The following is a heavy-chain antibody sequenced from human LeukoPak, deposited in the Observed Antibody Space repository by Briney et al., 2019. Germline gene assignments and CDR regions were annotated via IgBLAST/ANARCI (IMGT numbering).Heavy chain of an antibody. CDR1: GFTFSDYA. V-gene: IGHV3-30-3*01. D-gene: IGHD1-26*01. CDR3: ARDYWWSYDY. Sequence: PGGPLRLSCAASGFTFSDYAMHWVRQAPGKGLEWVAVISKDGSDKYYPGSVRGRFTISRDNSKDTIYLQMDSLRAEDTAIYYCARDYWWSYDYWGQGTLVTVSS. J-gene: IGHJ4*02. CDR2: ISKDGSDK.